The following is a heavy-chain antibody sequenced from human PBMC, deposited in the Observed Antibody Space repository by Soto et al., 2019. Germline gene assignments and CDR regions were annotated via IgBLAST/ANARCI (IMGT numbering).Heavy chain of an antibody. Sequence: SETLSLTCAVSGGSVSSTNWWSWVRQSPGKGLEWIGDIYHIGSTNYNPSLRGRVTISVDTSKNQFSLKLTSVTAADTAVYYCARDPAPWGQGTLVTVSS. CDR1: GGSVSSTNW. V-gene: IGHV4-4*02. CDR3: ARDPAP. CDR2: IYHIGST. J-gene: IGHJ5*02.